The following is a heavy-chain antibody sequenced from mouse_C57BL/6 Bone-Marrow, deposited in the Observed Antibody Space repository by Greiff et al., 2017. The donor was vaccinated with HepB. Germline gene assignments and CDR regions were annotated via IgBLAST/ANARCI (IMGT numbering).Heavy chain of an antibody. CDR3: ARSYDYDDGGCYAMDY. V-gene: IGHV3-3*01. J-gene: IGHJ4*01. D-gene: IGHD2-4*01. CDR1: GFSINSDCY. Sequence: EVKLMESGPSLVRPSQTLSLTCTVTGFSINSDCYWIWIRQFPGNNLEYMGYTFYSGITYYNPSLDSPTYITRDTSKNQFSLKLSSVTTEDTATYYCARSYDYDDGGCYAMDYWGQGTSVTVSS. CDR2: TFYSGIT.